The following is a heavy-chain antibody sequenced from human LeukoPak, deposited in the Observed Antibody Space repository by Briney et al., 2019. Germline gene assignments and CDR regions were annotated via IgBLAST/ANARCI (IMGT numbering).Heavy chain of an antibody. D-gene: IGHD6-13*01. CDR1: GSTFSSYA. J-gene: IGHJ6*02. CDR2: ISGSGGST. CDR3: AKDSWDGLKYSSSWYYYYYYYGMDV. Sequence: SGGSLRLSCAASGSTFSSYAMSWVRQAPGKGLEWVSAISGSGGSTYYADSVKGRFTISRDNSKNTLYLQMNSLRAEDTAVYYCAKDSWDGLKYSSSWYYYYYYYGMDVWGQGTTVTVSS. V-gene: IGHV3-23*01.